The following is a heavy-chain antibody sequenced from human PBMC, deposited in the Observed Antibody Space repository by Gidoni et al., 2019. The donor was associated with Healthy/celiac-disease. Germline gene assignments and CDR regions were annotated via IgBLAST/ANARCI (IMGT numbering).Heavy chain of an antibody. CDR1: GFSFSSYG. CDR2: IWYDGSNK. V-gene: IGHV3-33*01. Sequence: QVQLVESAGGVVQPGRSRRLSCRASGFSFSSYGMHWVRQAPGKGLEWVAVIWYDGSNKYYADSVKGRFTISRDNSKNTLYLQMNSLRAEDTAVYYCARNYGSGNYYSAVDYWGQGTLVTVSS. CDR3: ARNYGSGNYYSAVDY. J-gene: IGHJ4*02. D-gene: IGHD3-10*01.